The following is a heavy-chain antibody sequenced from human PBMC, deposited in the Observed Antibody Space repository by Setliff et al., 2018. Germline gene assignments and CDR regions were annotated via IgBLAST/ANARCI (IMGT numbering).Heavy chain of an antibody. J-gene: IGHJ5*02. V-gene: IGHV4-61*02. CDR2: IYTSGST. D-gene: IGHD6-13*01. CDR1: GGSISSGSYY. CDR3: AREGYSSLIGWFDP. Sequence: LSLTCTVSGGSISSGSYYWSWIRQPAGKGLEWIGRIYTSGSTNYKPSLKSRVTISVDTSKNQFSLKLSSVTAADKAVYYCAREGYSSLIGWFDPWGQGTLVTVSS.